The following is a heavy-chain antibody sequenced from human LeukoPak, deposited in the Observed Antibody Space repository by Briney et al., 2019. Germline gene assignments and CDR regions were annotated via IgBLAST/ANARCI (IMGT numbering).Heavy chain of an antibody. CDR1: GYTFTFYD. J-gene: IGHJ1*01. D-gene: IGHD6-13*01. V-gene: IGHV1-2*02. CDR3: ASRGNSSTWYRTEYFQH. Sequence: ASVKVSCKASGYTFTFYDIQWVRQAAGQGLEWMGWINPNSGGTNYAQKFQGRVTMTRDASISTAYMELSRLTFDDTAVYYCASRGNSSTWYRTEYFQHWGQGTLVTVAS. CDR2: INPNSGGT.